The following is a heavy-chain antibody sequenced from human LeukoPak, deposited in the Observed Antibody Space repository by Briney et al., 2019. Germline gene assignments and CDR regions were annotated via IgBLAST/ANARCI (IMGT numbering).Heavy chain of an antibody. Sequence: ASVKVSCKASGYTFTSFGISWVRQAPGPGLEWMGWISAYNGNTNYAQKLQGRVTMTTDTSTSTASMELRSLRSDDTAVYYCARGPMGEQFDYWGQGTLVTVSS. CDR1: GYTFTSFG. CDR3: ARGPMGEQFDY. D-gene: IGHD2-21*01. J-gene: IGHJ4*02. V-gene: IGHV1-18*01. CDR2: ISAYNGNT.